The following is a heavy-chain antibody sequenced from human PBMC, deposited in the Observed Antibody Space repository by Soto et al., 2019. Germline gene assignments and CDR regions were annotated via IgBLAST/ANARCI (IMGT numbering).Heavy chain of an antibody. Sequence: EVQLVESGGGLVQPGRSLRLSCEASGFTFDDYAMHWVRQAPGKGLQWVSGITWNSGRIFYADSVKGRFTISRDNAKNSLYLQMNILRGEDTAFYYGAATHGDYNYFDYWGQGTLVTVSS. CDR3: AATHGDYNYFDY. D-gene: IGHD4-17*01. CDR1: GFTFDDYA. J-gene: IGHJ4*02. CDR2: ITWNSGRI. V-gene: IGHV3-9*01.